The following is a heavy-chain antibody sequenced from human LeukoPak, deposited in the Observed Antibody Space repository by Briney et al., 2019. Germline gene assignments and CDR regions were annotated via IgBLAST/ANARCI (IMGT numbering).Heavy chain of an antibody. CDR3: ARGPRNYYGSGSYYNVGWFDP. CDR1: GGSFSGYC. Sequence: ETLSLTCAVYGGSFSGYCWSWIRQPPGKGLEWIGEINHSGSTNYNPSLKSRVTISVDTSKNQFSLKLSSVTAADTAVYYCARGPRNYYGSGSYYNVGWFDPWGQGTLVTVSS. CDR2: INHSGST. D-gene: IGHD3-10*01. V-gene: IGHV4-34*01. J-gene: IGHJ5*02.